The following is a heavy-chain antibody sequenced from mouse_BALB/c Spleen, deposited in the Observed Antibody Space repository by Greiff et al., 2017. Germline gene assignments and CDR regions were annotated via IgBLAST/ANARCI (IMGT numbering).Heavy chain of an antibody. Sequence: DVMLVESGGGLVQPGGSLKLSCAASGFTFSSYGMSWVRQTPDKRLELVATINSNGGSTYYPDSVKGRFTISRDNAKNTLYLQMSSLKSEDTAMYYCARESNLYYYAMDYWGQGTSVTVSS. D-gene: IGHD2-5*01. J-gene: IGHJ4*01. CDR2: INSNGGST. CDR3: ARESNLYYYAMDY. CDR1: GFTFSSYG. V-gene: IGHV5-6-3*01.